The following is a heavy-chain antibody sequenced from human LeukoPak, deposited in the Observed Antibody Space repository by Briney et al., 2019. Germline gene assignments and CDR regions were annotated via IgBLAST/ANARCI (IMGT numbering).Heavy chain of an antibody. CDR1: GYTFTSYG. CDR3: ARGMGLRYFDWLTH. V-gene: IGHV1-18*01. Sequence: ASVKVSRKASGYTFTSYGISWVRQAPGQGLEWMGWISAYNGNTNYAQKLQGRVTMTTDTPTSTAYMELRSLRSDDTAVYYCARGMGLRYFDWLTHWGQGTLVTVSS. D-gene: IGHD3-9*01. J-gene: IGHJ5*02. CDR2: ISAYNGNT.